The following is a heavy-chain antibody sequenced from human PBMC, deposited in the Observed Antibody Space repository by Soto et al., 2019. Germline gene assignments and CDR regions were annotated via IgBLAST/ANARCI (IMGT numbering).Heavy chain of an antibody. V-gene: IGHV3-66*04. J-gene: IGHJ3*02. Sequence: EVQLVESGGGLVQPGGSLRLSCAASGFTVSSNYMSWVRQAPGKGLEWVSGIYSGGSTYYADSVKGRFTISRDNSKNTLYLQMNSLRAEDTAVYYCARLLAADAFDIWGQGTMVTVSS. CDR1: GFTVSSNY. CDR3: ARLLAADAFDI. CDR2: IYSGGST. D-gene: IGHD6-13*01.